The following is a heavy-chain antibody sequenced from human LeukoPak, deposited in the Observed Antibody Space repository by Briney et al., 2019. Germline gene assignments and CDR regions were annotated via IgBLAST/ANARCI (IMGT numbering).Heavy chain of an antibody. D-gene: IGHD6-19*01. J-gene: IGHJ4*02. CDR3: ARQAGGGWYADY. Sequence: PSETLSLTCTVSGGSISSSSYYWGWIRQPPGKGLEWIGSIYYSGSTYYNPSLKSRVTISVDTSKNQFSLKLSSVTAADTAVYYCARQAGGGWYADYWGQGTLVTVSS. CDR1: GGSISSSSYY. CDR2: IYYSGST. V-gene: IGHV4-39*01.